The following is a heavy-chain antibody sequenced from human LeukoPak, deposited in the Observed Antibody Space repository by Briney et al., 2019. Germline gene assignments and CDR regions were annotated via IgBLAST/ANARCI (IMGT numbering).Heavy chain of an antibody. CDR3: ARGGIDLYFDY. D-gene: IGHD6-13*01. V-gene: IGHV3-21*01. CDR1: GFTFSSHS. J-gene: IGHJ4*02. CDR2: ISSSSSYI. Sequence: GGSLRLSCAASGFTFSSHSMNWVRQAPGKGLEWVSSISSSSSYIYYADSVKGRFTISRDNAKNSLYLQMNSLRAEDTAVYYCARGGIDLYFDYWGQGTLVTVSS.